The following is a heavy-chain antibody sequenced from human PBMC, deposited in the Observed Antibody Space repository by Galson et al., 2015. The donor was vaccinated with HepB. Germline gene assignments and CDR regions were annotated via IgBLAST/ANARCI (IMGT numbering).Heavy chain of an antibody. D-gene: IGHD3-9*01. CDR3: ATSPTAYYILSGYYYQY. V-gene: IGHV5-10-1*01. Sequence: QSGAEVKKPGESLRISCKGSGYSFTSYWIIWVRQMPGKGLECMGRIDPSDSYTHFSPSFQGHVTISADKSINTAYLQWSSLKASDTAMYYCATSPTAYYILSGYYYQYWGQGTLVTVSS. CDR1: GYSFTSYW. CDR2: IDPSDSYT. J-gene: IGHJ4*02.